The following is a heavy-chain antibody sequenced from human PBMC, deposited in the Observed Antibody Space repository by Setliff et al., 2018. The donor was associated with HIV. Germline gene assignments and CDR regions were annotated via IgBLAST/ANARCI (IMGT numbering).Heavy chain of an antibody. J-gene: IGHJ4*02. CDR1: GGSISSSNYY. V-gene: IGHV4-39*01. CDR3: ARGGGYDRSGYYPFDY. CDR2: IYYSGNT. D-gene: IGHD3-22*01. Sequence: ETLSLTCTVSGGSISSSNYYWGWLRQPPGKGLEWIGSIYYSGNTYYNPSLKSRATISLDTSKNQFSLKLSSVTAADTAVYYCARGGGYDRSGYYPFDYWGQGTPVTVSS.